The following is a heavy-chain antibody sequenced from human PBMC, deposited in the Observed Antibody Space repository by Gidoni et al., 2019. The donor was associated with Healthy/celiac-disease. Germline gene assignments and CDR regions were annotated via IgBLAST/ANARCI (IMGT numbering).Heavy chain of an antibody. CDR1: GGSFSGYY. D-gene: IGHD2-21*02. CDR3: ARVSYCGGDCYSSTGWVFQH. V-gene: IGHV4-34*01. CDR2: INHSGST. J-gene: IGHJ1*01. Sequence: QVQLQQWGAGLLKPSETLSLTCAVYGGSFSGYYWSWIRQPPGKGLEWIGEINHSGSTNYNPSLKSRVTISVDTSKNQFSLKLSSVTAADTAVYYCARVSYCGGDCYSSTGWVFQHWGQGTLVTVSS.